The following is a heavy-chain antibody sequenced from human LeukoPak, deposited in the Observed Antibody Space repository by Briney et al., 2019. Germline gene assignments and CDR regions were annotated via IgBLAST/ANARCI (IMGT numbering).Heavy chain of an antibody. CDR3: ARERIAAERGGVDN. CDR2: ISGSGGST. Sequence: GGSLRLSCAASGFTFSSYAMSWVRQAPGKGLEWVSAISGSGGSTYYADSVKGRFTISRDNSKNTLYLQMNSLRAEDTAAYYCARERIAAERGGVDNWGQGTLVTVSS. V-gene: IGHV3-23*01. J-gene: IGHJ4*02. D-gene: IGHD6-13*01. CDR1: GFTFSSYA.